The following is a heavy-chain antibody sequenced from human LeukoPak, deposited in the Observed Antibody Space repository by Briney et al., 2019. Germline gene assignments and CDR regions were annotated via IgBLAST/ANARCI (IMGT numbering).Heavy chain of an antibody. CDR1: GYTFSSYG. V-gene: IGHV1-18*01. J-gene: IGHJ4*02. Sequence: ASVKVSCKASGYTFSSYGISWVRQAPGQGLEWMGWISSYNGNTNYTQKFQGRVTMTTDTSTSTAYMELRSLRSDDTAVYYCAKSGWSFPIDFWGQGTLVTVSS. D-gene: IGHD6-19*01. CDR2: ISSYNGNT. CDR3: AKSGWSFPIDF.